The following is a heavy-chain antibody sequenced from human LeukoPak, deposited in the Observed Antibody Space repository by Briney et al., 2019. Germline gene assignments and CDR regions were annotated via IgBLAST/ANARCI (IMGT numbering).Heavy chain of an antibody. CDR2: ISYIGSNK. CDR3: AKDLGVGAAGSSYFGMDV. D-gene: IGHD3-10*01. CDR1: GFTFSSYW. J-gene: IGHJ6*02. Sequence: GGSLRLSCAASGFTFSSYWMNWARQAPGKGLEWVAVISYIGSNKYYAGSVKGRFTISRDNSKNTLYLQMNSLRAEDTAVYYCAKDLGVGAAGSSYFGMDVWGQGITVTVSS. V-gene: IGHV3-30*18.